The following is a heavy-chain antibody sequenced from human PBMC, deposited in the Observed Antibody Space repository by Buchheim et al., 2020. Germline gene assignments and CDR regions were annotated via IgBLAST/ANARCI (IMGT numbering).Heavy chain of an antibody. V-gene: IGHV3-7*01. Sequence: EVQLVESGGGLVQPGGSLRLSCVASGFTFSSYWMSWIRQAPGKGLQWVANIKQDGSDKKYVDYVKCRFTTSRDNAKKSLNVQMNSLRAEDTAVYYCARGYYDSSGSQYYFDYWGQGT. CDR1: GFTFSSYW. CDR2: IKQDGSDK. CDR3: ARGYYDSSGSQYYFDY. D-gene: IGHD3-22*01. J-gene: IGHJ4*02.